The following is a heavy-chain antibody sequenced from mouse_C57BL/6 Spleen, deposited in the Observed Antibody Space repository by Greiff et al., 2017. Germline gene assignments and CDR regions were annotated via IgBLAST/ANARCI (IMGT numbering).Heavy chain of an antibody. V-gene: IGHV1-64*01. D-gene: IGHD2-10*01. J-gene: IGHJ2*01. Sequence: VQLQQPGAELVKPGASVKLSCKASGYTFTSYWMHWVKQRPGQGLEWIGMIHPNSGSTNYNETFKGKATLTVDKSSSTAYMQLSSLTSEDSAVYYCARSPYSFFDYWGQGTTLTVSS. CDR3: ARSPYSFFDY. CDR1: GYTFTSYW. CDR2: IHPNSGST.